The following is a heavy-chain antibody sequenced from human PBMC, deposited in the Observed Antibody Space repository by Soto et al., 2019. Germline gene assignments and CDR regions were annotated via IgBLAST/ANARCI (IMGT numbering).Heavy chain of an antibody. CDR1: GFTFSDYY. D-gene: IGHD3-9*01. J-gene: IGHJ3*02. V-gene: IGHV3-11*05. CDR2: IGSSSSYT. CDR3: AGVADILTGSDAFDI. Sequence: QVQVVESGGGLVKPGGSLRLSCAASGFTFSDYYMSWIRQAPGKGLEWVSYIGSSSSYTNYADSVKGRFTISRDNANNSLYLQMHSLTAEDTAVYYCAGVADILTGSDAFDIWGQGTMVTVSS.